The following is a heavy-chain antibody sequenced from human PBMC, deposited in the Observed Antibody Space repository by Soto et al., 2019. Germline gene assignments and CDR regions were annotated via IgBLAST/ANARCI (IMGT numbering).Heavy chain of an antibody. J-gene: IGHJ4*02. V-gene: IGHV4-39*07. CDR1: GGSITSSSYY. CDR3: ARSVVTAYDFDY. CDR2: IYYSGST. Sequence: PSETLSLTCTVSGGSITSSSYYWGWIRQPPGKGLEWIGSIYYSGSTNYNPSLKSRVTISVDTSKNQFSLKLSSVTAADTAVYYCARSVVTAYDFDYWGQGTLVTVSS. D-gene: IGHD2-21*02.